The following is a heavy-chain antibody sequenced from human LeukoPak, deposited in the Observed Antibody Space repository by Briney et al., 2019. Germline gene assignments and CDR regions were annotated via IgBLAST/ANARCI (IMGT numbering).Heavy chain of an antibody. V-gene: IGHV4-39*07. CDR2: MHYSGST. D-gene: IGHD2-2*01. CDR1: GGSISSSSYY. J-gene: IGHJ5*02. Sequence: SETLSLTCTVSGGSISSSSYYWGWVRQPPGKGLEWIGSMHYSGSTYYNPSLKSRVTISVDTSKNRFSLNLNSVTAADTAVYYCARDHRGIVVGGGNNWFDPWGQGTLVTVSS. CDR3: ARDHRGIVVGGGNNWFDP.